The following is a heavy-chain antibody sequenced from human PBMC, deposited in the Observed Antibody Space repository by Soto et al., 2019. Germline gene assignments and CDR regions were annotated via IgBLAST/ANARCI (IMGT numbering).Heavy chain of an antibody. D-gene: IGHD2-2*01. CDR2: IIPIFGTA. J-gene: IGHJ4*02. V-gene: IGHV1-69*12. Sequence: QVQLVQSGAEVKKPGSSVKVSCKASGGTFSSYAISWVRQAPGQGLEWMGGIIPIFGTANYAQKLQGRVTITADESTSTAYMELSSLRSEDTAVYYCASALVPAADEELWYGEHFDYWGQGTLVTVSS. CDR1: GGTFSSYA. CDR3: ASALVPAADEELWYGEHFDY.